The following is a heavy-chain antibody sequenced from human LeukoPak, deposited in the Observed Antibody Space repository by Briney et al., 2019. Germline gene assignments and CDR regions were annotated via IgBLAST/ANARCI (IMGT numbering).Heavy chain of an antibody. D-gene: IGHD6-13*01. CDR3: AKDRSDSKTWYAGSH. CDR2: IYSGGST. Sequence: PGGSLRLSCAASGFTVSSNYMSWVRQAPGKGLEWVSVIYSGGSTYYADSVKGRFTISRDNSKNTLYLQMSSLRAEDTAVYYCAKDRSDSKTWYAGSHWGQGTQVTVSS. J-gene: IGHJ4*02. V-gene: IGHV3-53*01. CDR1: GFTVSSNY.